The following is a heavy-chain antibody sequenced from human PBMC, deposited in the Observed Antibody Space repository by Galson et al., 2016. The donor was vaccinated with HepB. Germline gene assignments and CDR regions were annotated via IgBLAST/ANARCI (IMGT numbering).Heavy chain of an antibody. V-gene: IGHV1-46*01. CDR3: ARVEGAAPNLDY. Sequence: SVKVSCKASGYTFTSYYMHWVRQAPGQGLEWMGIINPTGGYTSYAQRFQGRVTMTRDTSTSTVYMELSSLRSDDTAVYYCARVEGAAPNLDYWGQGTLVTVSS. J-gene: IGHJ4*02. D-gene: IGHD6-25*01. CDR1: GYTFTSYY. CDR2: INPTGGYT.